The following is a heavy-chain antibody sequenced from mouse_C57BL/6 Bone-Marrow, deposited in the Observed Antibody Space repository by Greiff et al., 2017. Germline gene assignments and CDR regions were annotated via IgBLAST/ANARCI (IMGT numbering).Heavy chain of an antibody. CDR3: ARLKSSYPYFDY. D-gene: IGHD1-1*01. CDR2: ISSGGSYT. V-gene: IGHV5-6*01. Sequence: EVQGVESGGDLVKPGGSLKLSCAASGFTFSSYGMSWVRQTPDKRLEWVATISSGGSYTYYPDSVKGRFTISRDNAKNTLYLQMSSLKSEDTAMYYCARLKSSYPYFDYWGQGTTLTVSS. J-gene: IGHJ2*01. CDR1: GFTFSSYG.